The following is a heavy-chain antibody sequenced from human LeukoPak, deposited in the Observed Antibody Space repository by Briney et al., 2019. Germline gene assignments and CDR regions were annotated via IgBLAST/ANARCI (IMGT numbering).Heavy chain of an antibody. J-gene: IGHJ6*03. CDR1: GGTFSTYA. D-gene: IGHD6-6*01. Sequence: GASVKVFCKASGGTFSTYAISWVRQAPGQGLEWMGVIIPVFGTENYSQNFQGRVTITTDESTSTAYLELRSLRSDDTAVYYCARGRTSSSAFGDYYYMDVWGTGTSVTVSS. CDR3: ARGRTSSSAFGDYYYMDV. CDR2: IIPVFGTE. V-gene: IGHV1-69*05.